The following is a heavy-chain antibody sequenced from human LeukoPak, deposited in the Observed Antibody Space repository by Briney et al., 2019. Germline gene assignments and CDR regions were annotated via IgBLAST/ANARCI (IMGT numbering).Heavy chain of an antibody. CDR3: ARYSEFGELLYASLGY. CDR2: ISSSSSTI. J-gene: IGHJ4*02. V-gene: IGHV3-48*04. D-gene: IGHD3-10*01. CDR1: GFTFSSYS. Sequence: PGGSLRLSCAASGFTFSSYSMNWVRQAPGKGLEWVSYISSSSSTIYYADSVKGRFTISRDNAKNSLYLQMNSLRAEDTAVYYCARYSEFGELLYASLGYWGQGTLVTVSS.